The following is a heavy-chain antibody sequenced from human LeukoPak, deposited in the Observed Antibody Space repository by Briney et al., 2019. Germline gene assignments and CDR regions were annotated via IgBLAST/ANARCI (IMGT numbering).Heavy chain of an antibody. CDR2: INWNGGST. J-gene: IGHJ4*02. CDR3: ARGYCSGGSCFLFDY. CDR1: GFTFDDYG. Sequence: PGGSLRLSCAASGFTFDDYGMIWVRQAPGKGLEWVSGINWNGGSTGYADSVKGRFSILRDTAKNSLYLQMNSLRAEDTALYYCARGYCSGGSCFLFDYWGQGTLVTVSS. D-gene: IGHD2-15*01. V-gene: IGHV3-20*04.